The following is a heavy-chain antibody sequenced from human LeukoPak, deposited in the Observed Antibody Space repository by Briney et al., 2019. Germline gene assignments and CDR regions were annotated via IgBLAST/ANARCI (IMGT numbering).Heavy chain of an antibody. J-gene: IGHJ4*02. CDR1: GFTLSRYW. CDR3: ARERDYYNYFEY. CDR2: IKHDGSEK. D-gene: IGHD3-10*01. Sequence: PGGSLRLSCAASGFTLSRYWMSWVRQAPGKGLEWVANIKHDGSEKYYVDSVKGRITISRDNAKNSLYLQMNSLRGEDTAVYYCARERDYYNYFEYWGQGTLVTVSS. V-gene: IGHV3-7*04.